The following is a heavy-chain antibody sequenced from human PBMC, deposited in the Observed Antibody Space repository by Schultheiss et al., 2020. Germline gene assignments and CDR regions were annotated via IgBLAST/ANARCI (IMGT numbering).Heavy chain of an antibody. D-gene: IGHD6-13*01. CDR2: ISYDGSNK. CDR3: ARDNTAAVFTHYYYYPVDV. Sequence: GSLRLSCAASGFTFSSYAMHWVRQAPGKGLEWVAVISYDGSNKYYGDSVKGRFTISRDNSRNTLYLQMNSLRAEDTAVYYCARDNTAAVFTHYYYYPVDVWGKGTTGTVSS. J-gene: IGHJ6*01. V-gene: IGHV3-30-3*01. CDR1: GFTFSSYA.